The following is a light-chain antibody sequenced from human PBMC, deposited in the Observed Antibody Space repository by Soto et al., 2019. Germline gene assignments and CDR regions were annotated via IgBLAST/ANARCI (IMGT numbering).Light chain of an antibody. V-gene: IGKV3-15*01. CDR1: QRVSRN. Sequence: IVMTQYQATLSVSPGERATLSCGGGQRVSRNLAWYQQKPGQAPRLLGDGASTRATGIPARFSGSGSGTEFTLTISSLQSEDFAVYYCQQYNNWPPTWTFGQGTKVDIK. CDR3: QQYNNWPPTWT. J-gene: IGKJ1*01. CDR2: GAS.